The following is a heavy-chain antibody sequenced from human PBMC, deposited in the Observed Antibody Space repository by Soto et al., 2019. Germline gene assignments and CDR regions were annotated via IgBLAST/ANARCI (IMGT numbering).Heavy chain of an antibody. CDR2: IYYSGST. CDR1: GGSISSYY. D-gene: IGHD2-2*02. V-gene: IGHV4-59*01. J-gene: IGHJ6*02. Sequence: NPSETLSLTCTVSGGSISSYYWSWIRQPPGKGLEWIGYIYYSGSTNYNPSLKSRVTISVDTSRNQFSLKLSSVTAADTAVYYCAREGTYGRSTSCYKGNGMDSGAKGPRSPSP. CDR3: AREGTYGRSTSCYKGNGMDS.